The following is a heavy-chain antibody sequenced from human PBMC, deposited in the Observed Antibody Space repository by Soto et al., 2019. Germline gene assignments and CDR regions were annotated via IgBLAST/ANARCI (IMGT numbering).Heavy chain of an antibody. J-gene: IGHJ5*02. V-gene: IGHV4-59*01. CDR1: GGSISSYY. CDR2: IYYSGST. D-gene: IGHD3-10*01. Sequence: PSETLSLTCTVSGGSISSYYWSWIRQPPGKGLEWIGYIYYSGSTNYNPSLKSRVTISVDTSKNQFSLKLSSVTAADTAVYYCARGKSITMVRGAPSWFDPWGQGTLVTVSS. CDR3: ARGKSITMVRGAPSWFDP.